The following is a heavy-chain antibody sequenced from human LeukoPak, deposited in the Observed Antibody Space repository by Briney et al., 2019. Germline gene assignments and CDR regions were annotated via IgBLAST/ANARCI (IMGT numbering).Heavy chain of an antibody. V-gene: IGHV4-39*07. D-gene: IGHD3-9*01. J-gene: IGHJ4*02. Sequence: SETLSLTCAVSGGSISTGGYYWGWIRQPPGKGLEWIANIYYSGTTYDNPSLKSRVAISLDTSKNQFSLKLSSVTAADTAVYYCARFHYYYDILAGYFDYWGQGTLVTVSS. CDR3: ARFHYYYDILAGYFDY. CDR2: IYYSGTT. CDR1: GGSISTGGYY.